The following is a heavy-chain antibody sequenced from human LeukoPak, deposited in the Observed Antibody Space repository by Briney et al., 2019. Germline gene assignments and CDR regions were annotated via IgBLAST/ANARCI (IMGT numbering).Heavy chain of an antibody. J-gene: IGHJ3*02. V-gene: IGHV3-9*01. CDR2: ISWNSGSI. CDR1: GFTFDDYA. D-gene: IGHD3-10*01. CDR3: ASGRTISITKI. Sequence: GGSLRLSCAASGFTFDDYAMHWVRQAPGKGLEWVSGISWNSGSIGYADSVKGRFTIPRDNAKNSLYLQMNSLRAEDTAVYYCASGRTISITKIWGQGTMVTVSS.